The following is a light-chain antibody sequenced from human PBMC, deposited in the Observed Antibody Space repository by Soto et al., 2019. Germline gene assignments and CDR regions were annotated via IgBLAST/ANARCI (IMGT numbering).Light chain of an antibody. Sequence: QSALTQPPSASGSPGQSVTISCTGTTSDVGGYNYVSWYQQHPGKAPKLMIYEVSKRPSGVPDRFSGSKSGNTASLTVSGLQAEYEADYYCSSYADSKSCVFGTGTKLTVL. CDR1: TSDVGGYNY. CDR2: EVS. CDR3: SSYADSKSCV. J-gene: IGLJ1*01. V-gene: IGLV2-8*01.